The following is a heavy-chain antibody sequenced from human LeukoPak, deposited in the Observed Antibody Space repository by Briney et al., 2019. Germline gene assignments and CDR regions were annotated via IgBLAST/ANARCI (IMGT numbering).Heavy chain of an antibody. CDR2: INPNSGGT. CDR1: GYTFTGYY. J-gene: IGHJ4*02. CDR3: ARDLERRSSGWYNNFDY. Sequence: ASVKVSCKASGYTFTGYYMHWVRQAPGQGLEWMGRINPNSGGTNYAQKFQGRVTMTRDTSIGTAYMELSRLRSDDTAVYYCARDLERRSSGWYNNFDYWGQGTLVTVSS. D-gene: IGHD6-19*01. V-gene: IGHV1-2*06.